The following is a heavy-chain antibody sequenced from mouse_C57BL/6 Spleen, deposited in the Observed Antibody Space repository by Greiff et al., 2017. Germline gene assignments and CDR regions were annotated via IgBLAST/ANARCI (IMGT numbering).Heavy chain of an antibody. CDR2: INPGSGGT. CDR3: ARGSNYIDY. Sequence: QVQLQQSGAELVRPGTSVKVSCKASGYAFTNYLIEWVKQRPGQGLEWIGVINPGSGGTNYNEKFKGKATLTADKSSSTAYMQLSSLTSEDSAVYFCARGSNYIDYWGQGTTLTVSS. V-gene: IGHV1-54*01. CDR1: GYAFTNYL. J-gene: IGHJ2*01.